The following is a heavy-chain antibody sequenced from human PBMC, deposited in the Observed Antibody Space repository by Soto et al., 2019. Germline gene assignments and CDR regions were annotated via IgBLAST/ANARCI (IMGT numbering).Heavy chain of an antibody. CDR1: GASISGFY. D-gene: IGHD1-1*01. V-gene: IGHV4-4*07. CDR2: IYATGTT. Sequence: TLSLTCTVSGASISGFYWSWIRKSAGKGLEWIGRIYATGTTDYNPSLKSRVMMSVDTSKKQFSLKLRSVTAADTAVYYCVRDGTKTLRDWFDPRGQGISVTDS. CDR3: VRDGTKTLRDWFDP. J-gene: IGHJ5*02.